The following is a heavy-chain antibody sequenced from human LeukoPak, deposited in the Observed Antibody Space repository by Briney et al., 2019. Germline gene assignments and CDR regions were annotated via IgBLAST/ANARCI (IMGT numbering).Heavy chain of an antibody. J-gene: IGHJ3*02. CDR1: GYSFTSYW. D-gene: IGHD2-2*01. Sequence: GESLKISCKGSGYSFTSYWIGWVRQMPGKGLEWMGIIYPGDSDTRYSPSSQGQVTISADKSISTAYLQWSSLKASDTAMYYCARRAVPAAKDDAFDIWGQGTMVTVSS. CDR3: ARRAVPAAKDDAFDI. V-gene: IGHV5-51*01. CDR2: IYPGDSDT.